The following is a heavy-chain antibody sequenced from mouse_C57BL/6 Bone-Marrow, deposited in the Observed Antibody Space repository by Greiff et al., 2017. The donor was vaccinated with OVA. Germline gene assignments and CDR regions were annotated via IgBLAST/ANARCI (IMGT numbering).Heavy chain of an antibody. CDR2: IDPETGGT. D-gene: IGHD1-1*01. Sequence: QVQLQQSGAELVRPGASVTLSCKASGYTFTDYEMHWVKQTPVHGLEWIGAIDPETGGTAYNQKFKGKAILPADKSSSTAYMELRSLTSEDSAVDYGTSTVVFYYFDYWGQGTTLTVSS. CDR1: GYTFTDYE. CDR3: TSTVVFYYFDY. V-gene: IGHV1-15*01. J-gene: IGHJ2*01.